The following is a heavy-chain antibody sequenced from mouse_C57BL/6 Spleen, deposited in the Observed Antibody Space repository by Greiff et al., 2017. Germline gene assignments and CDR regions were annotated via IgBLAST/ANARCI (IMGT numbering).Heavy chain of an antibody. CDR3: ARSGDYDVGTEGVYAMDY. CDR2: IYPGSGNT. D-gene: IGHD2-4*01. V-gene: IGHV1-66*01. CDR1: GYSFTSYY. J-gene: IGHJ4*01. Sequence: VQLQQSGPELVKPGASVKISCKASGYSFTSYYIHWVKQRPGQGLEWIGWIYPGSGNTKYNEKFKGKATLTADTSSSTAYMQLSSLTSEDSAVYYCARSGDYDVGTEGVYAMDYWGQGTSVTVSS.